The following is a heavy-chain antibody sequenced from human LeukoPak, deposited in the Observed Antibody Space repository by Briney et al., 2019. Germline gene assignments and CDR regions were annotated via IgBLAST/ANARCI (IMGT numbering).Heavy chain of an antibody. Sequence: SVKVSCKASGYTFTGYYMHWVRQAPGQGLEWMGGIIPIFGTANYAQKFQGRVTITTDESTSTAYLELSSLRSEDTAVYYCTSLVRGIPYWGQGTLVPVSS. D-gene: IGHD3-10*01. CDR2: IIPIFGTA. J-gene: IGHJ4*02. CDR3: TSLVRGIPY. CDR1: GYTFTGYY. V-gene: IGHV1-69*05.